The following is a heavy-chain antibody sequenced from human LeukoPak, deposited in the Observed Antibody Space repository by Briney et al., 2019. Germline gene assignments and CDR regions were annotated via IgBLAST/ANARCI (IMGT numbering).Heavy chain of an antibody. J-gene: IGHJ5*02. CDR3: ARGSPLWFGELLSWWFDP. Sequence: SETLSLTCSVSGYSISSGFYWGWIRQPPGKGLEWIGGIYHSGSTYYNPSLKSRVTISVDTSKHQFSLKLSSVTAADTAVYYCARGSPLWFGELLSWWFDPWGQGTLVTVSS. V-gene: IGHV4-38-2*02. D-gene: IGHD3-10*01. CDR1: GYSISSGFY. CDR2: IYHSGST.